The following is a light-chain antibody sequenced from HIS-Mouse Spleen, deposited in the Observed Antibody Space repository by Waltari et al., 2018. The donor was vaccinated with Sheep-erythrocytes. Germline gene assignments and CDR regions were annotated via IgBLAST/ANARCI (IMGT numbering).Light chain of an antibody. Sequence: EIVMTQSPATLSVSPGERATLSCRASQSVSSNLAWYQQKPGQAPRLLIYAASSLQSGVPSRFSGSGSGTDFTLTISSLQPEDFATYYCQQANSFPPTFGQGTKVEIK. CDR1: QSVSSN. J-gene: IGKJ1*01. CDR3: QQANSFPPT. V-gene: IGKV3-15*01. CDR2: AAS.